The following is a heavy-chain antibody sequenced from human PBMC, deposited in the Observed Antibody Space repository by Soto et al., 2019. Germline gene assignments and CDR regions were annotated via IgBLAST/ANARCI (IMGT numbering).Heavy chain of an antibody. CDR2: IIPIFGTA. D-gene: IGHD3-16*02. CDR1: GGTFSSYA. J-gene: IGHJ4*02. CDR3: ARARRDYDYVWGSYRLYYFDY. Sequence: QVQLVQSGAEVKKPGSSVKVSCKASGGTFSSYAISWVRQAPGQGLEWMGGIIPIFGTANYAQKFQGRVTITADESTSTAYMELSSRRSEDTAVYYCARARRDYDYVWGSYRLYYFDYWGQGTLVTVSS. V-gene: IGHV1-69*01.